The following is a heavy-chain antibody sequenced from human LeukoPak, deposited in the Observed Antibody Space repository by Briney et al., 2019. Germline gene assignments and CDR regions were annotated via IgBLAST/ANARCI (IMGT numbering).Heavy chain of an antibody. CDR3: ARRKGPYGSGTYYDS. J-gene: IGHJ4*02. D-gene: IGHD3-10*01. Sequence: SGGSLRLSCAACGFPFDDYGMSWVRLAPGKGLEWVSGVSWNGAYTEYADSVRGRFTISRDNAKKSLYLQMNSLRVDDTALYYCARRKGPYGSGTYYDSWGQGTLVSVSS. CDR2: VSWNGAYT. CDR1: GFPFDDYG. V-gene: IGHV3-20*04.